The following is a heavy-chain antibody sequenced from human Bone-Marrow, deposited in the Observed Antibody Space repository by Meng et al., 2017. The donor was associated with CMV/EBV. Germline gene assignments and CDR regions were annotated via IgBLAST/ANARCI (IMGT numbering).Heavy chain of an antibody. CDR2: ISYDGSNK. Sequence: GESLKISCAASGFTFKNYVMHWVRQAAGKGLEWVAVISYDGSNKYYADSVKGRFTISRDNSKNTLYLQMNSLRAEDTAVYYCARGCSGTSCYNHDAFDIWGQGTMVTVSS. CDR3: ARGCSGTSCYNHDAFDI. J-gene: IGHJ3*02. D-gene: IGHD2-2*02. V-gene: IGHV3-30-3*01. CDR1: GFTFKNYV.